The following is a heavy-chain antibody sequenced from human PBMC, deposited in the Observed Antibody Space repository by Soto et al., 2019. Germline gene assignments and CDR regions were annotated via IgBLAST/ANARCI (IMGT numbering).Heavy chain of an antibody. Sequence: ETLSRSCPVSGGSISSYYWSWIRQPSGKGLEWIGRIYTSGSTNYNPSLKSRVTMSVDTSKNQFSLKLSSVTAADTAVYYCARARGTGSRSFEFDYWGQGTLVTVSS. J-gene: IGHJ4*02. CDR3: ARARGTGSRSFEFDY. CDR2: IYTSGST. V-gene: IGHV4-4*07. D-gene: IGHD6-13*01. CDR1: GGSISSYY.